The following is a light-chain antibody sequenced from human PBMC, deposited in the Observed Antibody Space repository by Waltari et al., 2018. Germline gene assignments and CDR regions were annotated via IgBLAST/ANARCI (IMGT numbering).Light chain of an antibody. J-gene: IGLJ2*01. CDR2: DVN. V-gene: IGLV2-14*03. CDR1: SSDVSGHDY. CDR3: SSYSTSSSLIL. Sequence: QSALSQPASLSGSPGPSITISCPGASSDVSGHDYVSWYQQHPGKAPKLIIRDVNNRPAGVSNRFSGSKSGNTASLTISGLQAEDEADYYCSSYSTSSSLILFGEGTKVTVL.